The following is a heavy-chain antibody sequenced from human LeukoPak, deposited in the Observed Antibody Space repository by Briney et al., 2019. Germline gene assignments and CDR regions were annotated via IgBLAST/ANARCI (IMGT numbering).Heavy chain of an antibody. Sequence: GGSLRLSCAASGLRFSAYGLNWVRQAPGKGLEWLSYIRSTGGTIYYADSVRGRFTISRDNAQNSVYLQMNSLRDEDTAVYYCATGGYTKPFDFWGQGTLVTVSS. CDR2: IRSTGGTI. V-gene: IGHV3-48*02. CDR1: GLRFSAYG. J-gene: IGHJ4*02. D-gene: IGHD2-15*01. CDR3: ATGGYTKPFDF.